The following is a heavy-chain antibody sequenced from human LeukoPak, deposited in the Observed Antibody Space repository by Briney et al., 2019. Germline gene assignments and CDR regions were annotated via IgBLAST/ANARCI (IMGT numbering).Heavy chain of an antibody. D-gene: IGHD2-15*01. Sequence: PSETLSLTCTVSGGSISSGGYYWSWIRQPPGHGLVWIGYIYYGGTTNYNPSLNSRVTISVDTSKSQISLKLSSVTAADTAVYYCARALLPGSSPPLSYWGQGTLVTVSS. CDR1: GGSISSGGYY. CDR3: ARALLPGSSPPLSY. CDR2: IYYGGTT. J-gene: IGHJ4*02. V-gene: IGHV4-61*08.